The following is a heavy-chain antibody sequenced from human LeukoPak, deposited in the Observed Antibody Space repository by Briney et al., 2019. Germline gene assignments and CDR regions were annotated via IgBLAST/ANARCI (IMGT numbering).Heavy chain of an antibody. Sequence: SETLSLTCIVSGGSINGYYWIWIPQPPEKGREWIVHISHRWRNKENTPPQSRVTISVDTSNKPFSLKLNSVTAADTAVYYCARGYDSGIYGWFDPWGQGTLVTVSS. CDR2: ISHRWRN. CDR3: ARGYDSGIYGWFDP. D-gene: IGHD3-10*01. J-gene: IGHJ5*02. CDR1: GGSINGYY. V-gene: IGHV4-59*01.